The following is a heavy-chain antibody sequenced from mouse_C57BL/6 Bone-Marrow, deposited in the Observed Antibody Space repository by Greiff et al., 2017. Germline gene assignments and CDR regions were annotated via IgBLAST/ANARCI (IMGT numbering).Heavy chain of an antibody. D-gene: IGHD1-1*01. Sequence: EVKLVESGGGLVQPGGSMKLSCVASGFTFSNYWMNWVRQSPEKGLEWVAQIRLKSDNYATHYAESVKGRFTISRDDSKSSVYLQMNNLRAEDTGIYYCTGPYYYGSSYPYWYFDVWGTGTTVTVSS. CDR1: GFTFSNYW. V-gene: IGHV6-3*01. CDR3: TGPYYYGSSYPYWYFDV. CDR2: IRLKSDNYAT. J-gene: IGHJ1*03.